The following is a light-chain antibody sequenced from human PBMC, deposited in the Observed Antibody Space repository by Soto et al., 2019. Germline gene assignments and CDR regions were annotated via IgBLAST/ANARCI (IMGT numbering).Light chain of an antibody. CDR2: GAS. CDR1: QTITRN. J-gene: IGKJ1*01. CDR3: QQYNNWPMWT. V-gene: IGKV3-15*01. Sequence: EIVMTQSPATLSLSPGERATLSCRASQTITRNLAWYQQNPGQPPRLLIYGASTRATGVPARFSGSGSGTEFTLTISSLQSEDFAVYYCQQYNNWPMWTFGQGTKVDIK.